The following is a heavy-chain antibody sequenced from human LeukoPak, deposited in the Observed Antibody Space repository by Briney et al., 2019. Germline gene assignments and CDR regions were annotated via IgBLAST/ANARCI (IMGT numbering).Heavy chain of an antibody. CDR1: GFTFSSYA. CDR3: ARAVIGGDPTFGY. CDR2: ISYDGSNK. D-gene: IGHD2/OR15-2a*01. V-gene: IGHV3-30-3*01. J-gene: IGHJ4*02. Sequence: PGGSLRLSCAASGFTFSSYAMHWVRQAPGKGLEWVAVISYDGSNKYYADSVKGRFTISRDNSKNTLYLQMNSLRAEDTAVYYCARAVIGGDPTFGYWGQGTLVTVSS.